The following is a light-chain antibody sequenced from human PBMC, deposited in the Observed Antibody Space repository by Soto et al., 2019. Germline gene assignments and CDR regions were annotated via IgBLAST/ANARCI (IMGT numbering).Light chain of an antibody. J-gene: IGLJ1*01. CDR1: SSDIGDYDY. CDR2: DVS. V-gene: IGLV2-11*01. CDR3: GSYTTRHGEL. Sequence: QSALTRPRSVSGSPGQSVTISCTGTSSDIGDYDYVSWYQQHPGKTPKLMIYDVSKRPSVVPYRFSGSKSGNTASLTISGLQAEVEADYYCGSYTTRHGELFGNGSKGTVL.